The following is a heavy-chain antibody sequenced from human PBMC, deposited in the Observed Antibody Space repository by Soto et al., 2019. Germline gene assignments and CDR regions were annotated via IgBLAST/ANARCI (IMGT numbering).Heavy chain of an antibody. D-gene: IGHD2-15*01. V-gene: IGHV1-69*04. CDR3: ARDDCSGGSCY. CDR1: GGTFSSYT. CDR2: IIPILGIA. Sequence: ASVKVSCKASGGTFSSYTISWVRQAPGQGLEWMGRIIPILGIANYAQKFQGRVTITADKSTSTAYMELSSLRSEDTAVYYCARDDCSGGSCYWGQGTLVTVSS. J-gene: IGHJ4*02.